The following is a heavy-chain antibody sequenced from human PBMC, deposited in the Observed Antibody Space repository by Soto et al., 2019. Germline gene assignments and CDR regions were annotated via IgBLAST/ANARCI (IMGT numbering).Heavy chain of an antibody. Sequence: QVQLVQSGAEVRKPGASVKVYCKASGYTFSDYYIHWVRQAPGQGLEWMGWINANSAGTKYAPKCQGGVTNTSDTSITTAHRELSRVRSGDTAFYYCANETQTAKPEGVDFWGRGTLVTVSS. CDR3: ANETQTAKPEGVDF. J-gene: IGHJ2*01. D-gene: IGHD3-9*01. V-gene: IGHV1-2*02. CDR2: INANSAGT. CDR1: GYTFSDYY.